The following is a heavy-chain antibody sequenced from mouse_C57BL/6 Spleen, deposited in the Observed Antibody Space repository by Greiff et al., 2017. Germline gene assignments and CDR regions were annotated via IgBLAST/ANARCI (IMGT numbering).Heavy chain of an antibody. CDR3: AKNGYYGSSLYYFDY. Sequence: VQGVESGPGLVQPSQSLSITCTVSGFSLTSYGVHWVRQSPGKGLEWLGVIWRGGSTDYNAAFMSRLSITKDNSKSQVFFKMNSLQADDTAIYYCAKNGYYGSSLYYFDYWGQGTTLTVSS. CDR2: IWRGGST. D-gene: IGHD1-1*01. V-gene: IGHV2-5*01. J-gene: IGHJ2*01. CDR1: GFSLTSYG.